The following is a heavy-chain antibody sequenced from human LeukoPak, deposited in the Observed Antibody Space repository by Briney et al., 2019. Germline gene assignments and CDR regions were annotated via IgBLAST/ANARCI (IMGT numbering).Heavy chain of an antibody. Sequence: SQTLSLTCAISGDSVSTTTSIWNWIRQSPSRGLEWPGRTYYRSKWNYDYADSVKSRITISPDTSENQFSLQLQFVTPEDSAVYYCARRRHANNGVDVWGKGTTVTVSS. CDR2: TYYRSKWNY. V-gene: IGHV6-1*01. J-gene: IGHJ6*04. CDR1: GDSVSTTTSI. CDR3: ARRRHANNGVDV.